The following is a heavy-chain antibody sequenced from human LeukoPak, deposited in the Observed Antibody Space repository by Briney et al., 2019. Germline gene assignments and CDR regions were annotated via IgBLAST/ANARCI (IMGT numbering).Heavy chain of an antibody. Sequence: PSETLPLTCTVSGDSISTSSYYWGWIRQPPGKGLEWLGSIYYSGSTYYNPSLKSRVTISVDTSKNQFSLNLYSVTAADTAVFYCARSYYYDYRQIDYWGQGTLVTVSS. CDR3: ARSYYYDYRQIDY. J-gene: IGHJ4*02. CDR2: IYYSGST. CDR1: GDSISTSSYY. V-gene: IGHV4-39*01. D-gene: IGHD3-22*01.